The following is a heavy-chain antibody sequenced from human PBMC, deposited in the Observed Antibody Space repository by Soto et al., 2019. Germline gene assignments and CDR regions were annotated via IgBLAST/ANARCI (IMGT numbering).Heavy chain of an antibody. V-gene: IGHV3-48*03. D-gene: IGHD6-13*01. CDR1: GYTCSSYE. Sequence: GGTPRLSSAASGYTCSSYEMNWVRQAPGKGLEWVSYISSSGSTIYYADSVKGRFTISRDNAKNSLYLQMNSLRAEDTAVYYCANSLAIAAAACTQIYSSYNSGMSVCGQGTTVAVPS. CDR3: ANSLAIAAAACTQIYSSYNSGMSV. J-gene: IGHJ6*02. CDR2: ISSSGSTI.